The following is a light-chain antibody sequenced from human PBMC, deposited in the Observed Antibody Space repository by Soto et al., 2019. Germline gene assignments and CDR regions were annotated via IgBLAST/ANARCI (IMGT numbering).Light chain of an antibody. J-gene: IGKJ1*01. CDR2: DAS. V-gene: IGKV1-5*01. Sequence: DIQLTQSPSTLSAYVGDRVTITCRASQSISSWLAWYQQYPGKAPKVLIYDASSLASGVPSMFSGSASGTEFTLTISSLQPDYFATYHCQQYNSYSLTFGQGTKVGI. CDR3: QQYNSYSLT. CDR1: QSISSW.